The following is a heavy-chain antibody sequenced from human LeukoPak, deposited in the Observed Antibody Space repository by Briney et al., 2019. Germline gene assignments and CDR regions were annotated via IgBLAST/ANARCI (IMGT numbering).Heavy chain of an antibody. J-gene: IGHJ4*02. CDR3: ASGYSSSWSFEGADFDY. Sequence: PGGSLRLSCAASGFTVSSNYMSWVRQAPGKGLEWVSVIYTGGSTYYADSVKGRFTISRDNSKNTLYLQMNSLRTEDTAVYFCASGYSSSWSFEGADFDYWGRGTLVTVSS. V-gene: IGHV3-66*02. D-gene: IGHD6-13*01. CDR1: GFTVSSNY. CDR2: IYTGGST.